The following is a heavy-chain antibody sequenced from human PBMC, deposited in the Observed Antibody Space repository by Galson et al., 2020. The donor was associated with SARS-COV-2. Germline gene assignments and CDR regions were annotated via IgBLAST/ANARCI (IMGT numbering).Heavy chain of an antibody. V-gene: IGHV3-15*01. CDR1: GFTFSNAW. J-gene: IGHJ4*02. CDR2: IKSKTDGGTT. CDR3: TTDLGFWSGN. D-gene: IGHD3-3*01. Sequence: ESLKISCAASGFTFSNAWMSWVRQAPGKGLEWVGRIKSKTDGGTTDYAAPVKGRFTISRDDSKNTLYLQMNSLKTEDTAVYYCTTDLGFWSGNWGQGTLVTVSS.